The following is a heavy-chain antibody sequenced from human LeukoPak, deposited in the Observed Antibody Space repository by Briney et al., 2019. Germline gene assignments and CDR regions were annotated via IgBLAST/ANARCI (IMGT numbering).Heavy chain of an antibody. Sequence: GGSLRLSCAASGFTFSSYSMNWVRQAPGKGLEWVSSISSSSSYIYYADSVKGRFTISRDNAKNSLYLQMNSLRAEDTAVYYCARENGGSYGSNYWGQGALVTVSS. J-gene: IGHJ4*02. CDR1: GFTFSSYS. CDR3: ARENGGSYGSNY. D-gene: IGHD1-26*01. V-gene: IGHV3-21*01. CDR2: ISSSSSYI.